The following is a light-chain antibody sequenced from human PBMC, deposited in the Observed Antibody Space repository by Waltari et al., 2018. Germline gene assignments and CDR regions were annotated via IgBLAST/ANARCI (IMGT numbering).Light chain of an antibody. CDR2: LGS. V-gene: IGKV2-28*01. J-gene: IGKJ1*01. CDR3: MQALQIPWT. Sequence: DIVMTQSPLSLPVTPGEPASISCRSSQNLLHRDRYNYLDWYVQKPGQSPQLLIYLGSNRASGVPDRCSGSGSGTDFTLKISRVEAEDVGVYYCMQALQIPWTFGQGTKVEIK. CDR1: QNLLHRDRYNY.